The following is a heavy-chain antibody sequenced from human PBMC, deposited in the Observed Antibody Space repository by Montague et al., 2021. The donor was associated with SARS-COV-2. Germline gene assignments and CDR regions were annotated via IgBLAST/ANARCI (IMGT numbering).Heavy chain of an antibody. Sequence: SETLSLTCGGDVDCGSRGNWGWIGQPHGWGLVSIGHLNHSGSTTYNPSLRSRVSISLDASRNQFSLKVTSITAADTAVYYCAREMACTDGICWRVLDSWGQGTLVTVSS. J-gene: IGHJ4*02. D-gene: IGHD5-24*01. CDR3: AREMACTDGICWRVLDS. CDR2: LNHSGST. V-gene: IGHV4-59*02. CDR1: VDCGSRGN.